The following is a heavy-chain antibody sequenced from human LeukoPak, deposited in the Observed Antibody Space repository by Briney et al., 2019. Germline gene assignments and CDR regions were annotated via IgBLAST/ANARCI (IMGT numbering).Heavy chain of an antibody. D-gene: IGHD2/OR15-2a*01. V-gene: IGHV3-48*01. CDR2: ISSSSSTI. CDR3: ARGTYYAFDY. CDR1: GFTFSSYS. J-gene: IGHJ4*02. Sequence: GGSLRLSCAASGFTFSSYSMNWVRQAPGKGLEWVSYISSSSSTIYYADSVKGRFTISRDNAKNSLYLQMNSLRAEDTAVYYCARGTYYAFDYWGQGTLVTVSS.